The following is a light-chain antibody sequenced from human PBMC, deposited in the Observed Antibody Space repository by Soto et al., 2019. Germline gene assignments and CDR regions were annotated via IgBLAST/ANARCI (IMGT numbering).Light chain of an antibody. CDR2: GVS. J-gene: IGKJ5*01. CDR3: QQYGSSPPVT. CDR1: QSVSSSY. V-gene: IGKV3-20*01. Sequence: EIVLTQSPGTLSLSPGERATLSCRASQSVSSSYLAWYQQKPGQAPRLLIYGVSSRATGIPDRFSGSGSGTDVTLTISRLEPEDFAVYYCQQYGSSPPVTFGQGTRLEIK.